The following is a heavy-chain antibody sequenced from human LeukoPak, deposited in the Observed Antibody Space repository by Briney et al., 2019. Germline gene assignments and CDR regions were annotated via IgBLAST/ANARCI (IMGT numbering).Heavy chain of an antibody. CDR3: ARHSSSDLFVDY. Sequence: SETLSLTCTVSGGSISSSSYYWGWIRQPPGKGLEWIGSIYYSGSTYYNPSLKSRVTISVDTSKNQFSLKLSSVTAADTAVYYCARHSSSDLFVDYWGQGTLVTVSS. J-gene: IGHJ4*02. D-gene: IGHD6-6*01. V-gene: IGHV4-39*01. CDR2: IYYSGST. CDR1: GGSISSSSYY.